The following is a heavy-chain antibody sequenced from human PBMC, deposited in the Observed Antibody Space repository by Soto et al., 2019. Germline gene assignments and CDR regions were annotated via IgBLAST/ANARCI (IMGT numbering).Heavy chain of an antibody. CDR2: IIPILGIA. V-gene: IGHV1-69*02. D-gene: IGHD3-3*01. Sequence: SVTVSCQASGGTFSSYTISWVRQAPGQGLEWMGRIIPILGIANYAQKFQGRVTITADKSTSTAYMELSSLRSEDTAVYYCARDFWSGSVDYYYYMDVWGKGTTVTV. CDR3: ARDFWSGSVDYYYYMDV. CDR1: GGTFSSYT. J-gene: IGHJ6*03.